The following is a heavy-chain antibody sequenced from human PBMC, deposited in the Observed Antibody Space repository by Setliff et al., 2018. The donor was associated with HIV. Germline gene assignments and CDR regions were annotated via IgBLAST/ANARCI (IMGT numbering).Heavy chain of an antibody. CDR1: GFTFSSYS. D-gene: IGHD3-22*01. Sequence: AGGSLRLSCVVSGFTFSSYSMNWVRQTPGKGPVWVSRIDKDGTTTSYADSVKGRFIISRDNAKNTLYLQMKSLRAEDTAVYYCASSLEFYYDTNGFYGFDYWGQGTRVTVSS. J-gene: IGHJ4*02. CDR3: ASSLEFYYDTNGFYGFDY. V-gene: IGHV3-74*01. CDR2: IDKDGTTT.